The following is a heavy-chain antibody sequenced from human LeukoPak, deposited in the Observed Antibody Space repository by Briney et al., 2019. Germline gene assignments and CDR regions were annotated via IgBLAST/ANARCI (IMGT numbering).Heavy chain of an antibody. J-gene: IGHJ4*02. CDR2: IRGSGGST. V-gene: IGHV3-23*01. CDR1: GFTFSSYA. CDR3: ASPHYDFWSGYYSDLDY. D-gene: IGHD3-3*01. Sequence: GGSLRLSCAASGFTFSSYAMSWVRQAPGKGLEWVSAIRGSGGSTYYADSVKGRFTISRDNSKNTLYLQMNSLRAEDTAVYYCASPHYDFWSGYYSDLDYWGQGTLVTVSS.